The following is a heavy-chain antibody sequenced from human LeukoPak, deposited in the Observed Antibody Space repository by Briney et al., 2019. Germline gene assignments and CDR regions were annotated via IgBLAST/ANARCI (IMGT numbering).Heavy chain of an antibody. Sequence: SETLSLTCAVYGGSFSGYYWSWIRQPPGKGLEWIGEINHSGSTNYNPSLKSRVTISVDTSKNQFSLKLSSVTAADTAVYYCAGGTGYSSGWSQAYWGQGTLVTVSS. V-gene: IGHV4-34*01. J-gene: IGHJ4*02. CDR1: GGSFSGYY. CDR3: AGGTGYSSGWSQAY. CDR2: INHSGST. D-gene: IGHD6-19*01.